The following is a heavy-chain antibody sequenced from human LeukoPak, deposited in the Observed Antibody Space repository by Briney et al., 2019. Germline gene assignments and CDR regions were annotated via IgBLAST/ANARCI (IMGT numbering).Heavy chain of an antibody. CDR1: GDSISRYY. CDR3: ARDTGTTVLDAFDI. Sequence: SETLSLTCTVSGDSISRYYWSWMRQPAGKGLEWIGRIYTRGSANYNSSLKSQGTISVATSKNKFSLNLSCVTAADAAVYYCARDTGTTVLDAFDIWGQGTMVTVSS. V-gene: IGHV4-4*07. CDR2: IYTRGSA. D-gene: IGHD1-7*01. J-gene: IGHJ3*02.